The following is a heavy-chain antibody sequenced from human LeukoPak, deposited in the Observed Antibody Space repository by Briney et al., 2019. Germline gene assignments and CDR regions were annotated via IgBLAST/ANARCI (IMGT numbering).Heavy chain of an antibody. CDR1: GYTFTGYY. CDR3: ARSGGYCSSTSCYYIDY. D-gene: IGHD2-2*01. Sequence: GASVKVSCKASGYTFTGYYMHWVRQAPGQGLEWMGWINPNSGGTNYAQKYQGRVTMTRDTAISTAYMELNRLRSDDTAVYYCARSGGYCSSTSCYYIDYWGQGTLVTVSS. J-gene: IGHJ4*02. CDR2: INPNSGGT. V-gene: IGHV1-2*02.